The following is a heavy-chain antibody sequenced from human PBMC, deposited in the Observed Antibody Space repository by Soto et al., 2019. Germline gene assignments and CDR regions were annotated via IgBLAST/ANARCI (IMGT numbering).Heavy chain of an antibody. Sequence: ASVKVSCKASGYTFTSYYMHWVRQAPGQGLEWMGIINPSGGSPSYAQKFQGRVTMTRDTSTGTVYMELSSLRSEDTAVYYCARDLVYSSSWYPDAFDIWGQGTMVTVSS. CDR2: INPSGGSP. D-gene: IGHD6-13*01. CDR3: ARDLVYSSSWYPDAFDI. V-gene: IGHV1-46*01. CDR1: GYTFTSYY. J-gene: IGHJ3*02.